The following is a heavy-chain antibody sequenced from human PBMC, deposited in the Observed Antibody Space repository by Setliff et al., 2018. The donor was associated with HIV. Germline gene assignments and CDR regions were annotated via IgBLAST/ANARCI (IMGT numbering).Heavy chain of an antibody. Sequence: PSETLSLTCAVSADSIGTNHWWNWVRQPPGKGLEWIGEISQSGKTNYHPSLKSRITISMEASKTHFSLTLNSVTAADTAVYYCARVCPPVRYNFWSGYYPKAGYFDYWGQGALVTVSS. V-gene: IGHV4-4*02. J-gene: IGHJ4*02. CDR1: ADSIGTNHW. CDR3: ARVCPPVRYNFWSGYYPKAGYFDY. D-gene: IGHD3-3*01. CDR2: ISQSGKT.